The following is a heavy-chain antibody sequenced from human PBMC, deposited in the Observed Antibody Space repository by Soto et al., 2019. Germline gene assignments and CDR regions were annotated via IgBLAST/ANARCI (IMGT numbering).Heavy chain of an antibody. Sequence: GGSLRLSCAVSGFTFGSYWMNWVRLIPEKGLEWVAYIKPEGSATYYVDSVKGRFTISRDNAKNSLYLQMNSLRVEDTSVYYCARAGYCGPGCYYYFDYWGQGTLVTAPQ. CDR3: ARAGYCGPGCYYYFDY. CDR2: IKPEGSAT. CDR1: GFTFGSYW. J-gene: IGHJ4*02. V-gene: IGHV3-7*01. D-gene: IGHD2-21*02.